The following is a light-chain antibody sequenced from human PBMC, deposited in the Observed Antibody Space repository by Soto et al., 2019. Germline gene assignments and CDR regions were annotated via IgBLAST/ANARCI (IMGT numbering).Light chain of an antibody. CDR2: GVS. V-gene: IGKV3-15*01. Sequence: EIVMTQSPDTLYVSPGEGATLSCRASQSVRTKLAWYQQKAGQAPRLLIYGVSTRATGIPDRFSGSGSGTEFTLTISSLQSEDFAVYYCQQYNSWPPITFGQGTRLEIK. J-gene: IGKJ5*01. CDR1: QSVRTK. CDR3: QQYNSWPPIT.